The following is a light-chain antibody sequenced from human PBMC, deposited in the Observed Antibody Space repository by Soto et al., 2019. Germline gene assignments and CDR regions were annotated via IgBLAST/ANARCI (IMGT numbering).Light chain of an antibody. CDR1: QSISSY. J-gene: IGKJ2*01. V-gene: IGKV1-39*01. CDR3: QQSYRTPYP. Sequence: DIQMTQSPSSLSASLGDRVTITCRASQSISSYLNWYQQKPGKAPKLLIYAASSLQSGVPSRFSVSGSGTDCTLTLSSREPDDFATCYGQQSYRTPYPCGQGPKLEI. CDR2: AAS.